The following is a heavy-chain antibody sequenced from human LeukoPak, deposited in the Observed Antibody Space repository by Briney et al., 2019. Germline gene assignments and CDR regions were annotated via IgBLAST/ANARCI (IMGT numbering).Heavy chain of an antibody. Sequence: GGSLRLSRAVSGFTFSSYAMHWVRQAPGKGLEWVAVISYDGSNKYYADSVKGRFTISRDNSKNTLYLQMNSLRAEDTAVYYCARGVVPAACFDYWGQGTLVTVSS. CDR1: GFTFSSYA. CDR3: ARGVVPAACFDY. CDR2: ISYDGSNK. J-gene: IGHJ4*02. D-gene: IGHD2-2*01. V-gene: IGHV3-30-3*01.